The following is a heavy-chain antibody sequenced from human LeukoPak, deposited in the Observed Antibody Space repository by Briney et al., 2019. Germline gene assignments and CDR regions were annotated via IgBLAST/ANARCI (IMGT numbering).Heavy chain of an antibody. CDR1: GFTFSDYY. CDR2: ISGRGGST. Sequence: PGGSLRLACAASGFTFSDYYMSWIRQAPGKGLEWVSAISGRGGSTYYADSVKGRFTISRDNSKNTLYMQKNSLRAEDTAVYYCAKGSYSGSYFDVFRRGGRYYFDYWGQGTLVTVSS. V-gene: IGHV3-23*01. CDR3: AKGSYSGSYFDVFRRGGRYYFDY. J-gene: IGHJ4*02. D-gene: IGHD1-26*01.